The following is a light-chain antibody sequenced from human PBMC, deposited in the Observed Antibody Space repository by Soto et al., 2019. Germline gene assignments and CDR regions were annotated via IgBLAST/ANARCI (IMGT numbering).Light chain of an antibody. V-gene: IGKV3-15*01. CDR2: ATS. CDR1: QSVGNN. Sequence: EIVVTQSPATLSVSPGERATLSCRASQSVGNNFDWYYQKPGHAPRLLIFATSTRATGVPAMFSGSGSGTEFTLTISSRQSEDFAVSYCQQYGDWPLTFGGGAKVEIE. J-gene: IGKJ4*01. CDR3: QQYGDWPLT.